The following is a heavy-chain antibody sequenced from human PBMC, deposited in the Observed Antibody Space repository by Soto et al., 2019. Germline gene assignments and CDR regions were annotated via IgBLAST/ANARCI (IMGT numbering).Heavy chain of an antibody. CDR3: AKDPGSYPYYFDY. Sequence: EVQLLESGGGLVQPGGSLRLSCAASGFTFSSYAMSWVRQAPGKGLEWVSAISGSGGSTYYADSVKGRFTSSRDNSKNTLYLQMNSLRAEDTAVYYCAKDPGSYPYYFDYWGQGTLVTVSS. V-gene: IGHV3-23*01. CDR1: GFTFSSYA. J-gene: IGHJ4*02. CDR2: ISGSGGST. D-gene: IGHD1-26*01.